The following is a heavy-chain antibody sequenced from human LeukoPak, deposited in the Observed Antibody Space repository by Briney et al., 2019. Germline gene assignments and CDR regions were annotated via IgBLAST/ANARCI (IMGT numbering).Heavy chain of an antibody. CDR1: GGSISSYY. D-gene: IGHD3-22*01. J-gene: IGHJ4*02. CDR3: ARERGDSSGSFDY. CDR2: IYYSGST. Sequence: ASETLSLTCTVSGGSISSYYWSWIRQPPGKGLEWIGYIYYSGSTDYNPSLKSRVTISVDTSKNQFSLKLSSVTAADTAVYYCARERGDSSGSFDYWGQGTLVTVSS. V-gene: IGHV4-59*01.